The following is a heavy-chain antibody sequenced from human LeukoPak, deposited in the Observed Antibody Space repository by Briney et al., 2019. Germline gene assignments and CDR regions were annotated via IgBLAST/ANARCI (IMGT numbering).Heavy chain of an antibody. D-gene: IGHD1/OR15-1a*01. J-gene: IGHJ3*02. CDR1: GFSVSTNY. Sequence: GGSLRLSCAASGFSVSTNYMSWVRQAPGKGLEWVSVIYAGGGTHYADSVKGRFTISRDNSKSTLSLQMNNLRAEDTALYYCARGIQGGGTDAYDIWGQGTMVTVSS. CDR2: IYAGGGT. CDR3: ARGIQGGGTDAYDI. V-gene: IGHV3-66*01.